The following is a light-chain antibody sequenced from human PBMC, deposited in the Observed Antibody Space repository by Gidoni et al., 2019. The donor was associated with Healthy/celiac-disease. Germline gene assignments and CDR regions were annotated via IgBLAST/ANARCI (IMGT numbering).Light chain of an antibody. CDR1: QSVSSN. Sequence: EIVMTQSPATLSVSPGERATLSCRASQSVSSNLAWYQQKPGQAPRLLIYGASTRATGIPARFSGSGSGTEFTFTISSLQSEDFAVYYCQQYNNWPQTFXQXTKVEIK. CDR2: GAS. J-gene: IGKJ1*01. CDR3: QQYNNWPQT. V-gene: IGKV3-15*01.